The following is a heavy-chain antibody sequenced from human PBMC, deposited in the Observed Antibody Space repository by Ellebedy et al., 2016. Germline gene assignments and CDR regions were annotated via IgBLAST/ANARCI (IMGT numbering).Heavy chain of an antibody. Sequence: SETLSLTCAVYGGSFSGYYWSWIRQPPGKGLEWIGEINHSGSTNYNPSLKSRVTISVDTSKNQFSLKLSSVTAADTAVYYCARWGVGATPWFDPWGQGTPVTVSS. D-gene: IGHD1-26*01. V-gene: IGHV4-34*01. CDR3: ARWGVGATPWFDP. CDR2: INHSGST. J-gene: IGHJ5*02. CDR1: GGSFSGYY.